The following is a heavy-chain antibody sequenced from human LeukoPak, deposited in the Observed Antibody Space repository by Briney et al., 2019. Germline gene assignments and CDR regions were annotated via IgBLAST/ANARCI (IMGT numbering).Heavy chain of an antibody. Sequence: SLRLSCAASGFTFGDYAMSWFRQAPGKGLEWVGFIRSKAYGGTTEYAASVKGRFTISRDDSKSIAYLQMNSLKTEDTAVYYCTREPPGTMIVVVTDYFDYWGQGTLVTVSS. D-gene: IGHD3-22*01. CDR1: GFTFGDYA. CDR3: TREPPGTMIVVVTDYFDY. CDR2: IRSKAYGGTT. V-gene: IGHV3-49*03. J-gene: IGHJ4*02.